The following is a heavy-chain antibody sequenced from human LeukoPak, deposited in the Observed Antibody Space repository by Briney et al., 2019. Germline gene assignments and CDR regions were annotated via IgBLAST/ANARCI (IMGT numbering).Heavy chain of an antibody. V-gene: IGHV1-2*02. J-gene: IGHJ4*02. CDR2: VNPERGGT. D-gene: IGHD2-2*01. CDR1: GYTFTGHY. Sequence: ASVKVSCKASGYTFTGHYMNWVRQAPGQGLEWVGWVNPERGGTNYAQKFQGRVTMTRDTSINTAYMDLSRLTSDDTAVYYCAAIHCSIATCYEFYSWGQGTLVTVSS. CDR3: AAIHCSIATCYEFYS.